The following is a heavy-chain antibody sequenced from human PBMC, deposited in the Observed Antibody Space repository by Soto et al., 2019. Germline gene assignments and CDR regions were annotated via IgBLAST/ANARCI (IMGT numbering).Heavy chain of an antibody. CDR1: GFTFSSYA. J-gene: IGHJ4*02. CDR2: ISGSGGST. D-gene: IGHD5-12*01. V-gene: IGHV3-23*01. CDR3: VLSGYDSPATYFDY. Sequence: EVQLLESGGGLVQPGGSLRLSCAASGFTFSSYAMSWVRQAPGKGLEWVSAISGSGGSTYYADSVNGRFTISRHNSKNTRYLQMNSRRAEYTAVYDCVLSGYDSPATYFDYWGQGTLVTVCS.